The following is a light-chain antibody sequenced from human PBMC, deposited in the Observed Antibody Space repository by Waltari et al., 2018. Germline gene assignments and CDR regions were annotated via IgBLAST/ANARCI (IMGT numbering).Light chain of an antibody. Sequence: QLVLTQSPSASASLGASVKLTCTLSSGHSSYAIAWHQQQPEKGPRYLMKLNSDGSHNKWDGIPDRFSGSSSGAERYLTISSLQSEDEADYYCQTWGTGIRVFGGGTRLTVL. V-gene: IGLV4-69*01. CDR2: LNSDGSH. J-gene: IGLJ3*02. CDR1: SGHSSYA. CDR3: QTWGTGIRV.